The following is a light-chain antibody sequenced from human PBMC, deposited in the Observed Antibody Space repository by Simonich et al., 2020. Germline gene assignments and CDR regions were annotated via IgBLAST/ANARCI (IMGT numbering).Light chain of an antibody. Sequence: DVVMTQSPLSLPVTLGQPASISCRSSQSLVHRDGNTYLNWFQQRTGQSPRRLIYKVSNRDSVVPDRFSGSGSGTDFTLKISSVEAEDVGVYYCMQGTHWPPWTFGQGTKVEIK. CDR2: KVS. CDR1: QSLVHRDGNTY. V-gene: IGKV2-30*02. CDR3: MQGTHWPPWT. J-gene: IGKJ1*01.